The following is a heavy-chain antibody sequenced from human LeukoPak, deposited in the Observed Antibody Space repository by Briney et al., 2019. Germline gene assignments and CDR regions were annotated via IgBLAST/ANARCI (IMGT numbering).Heavy chain of an antibody. J-gene: IGHJ5*02. CDR1: NGSISSYY. CDR3: ARGDRAVAGAWGWFDP. Sequence: SETLSLTCTVSNGSISSYYWSWIRQPAGKGLEWIGRIHASGSTDYNPSLKSRVTMSVDTPKNQFSLKLSSVTAADTAIYFCARGDRAVAGAWGWFDPWGQGTLVTVSS. D-gene: IGHD6-19*01. V-gene: IGHV4-4*07. CDR2: IHASGST.